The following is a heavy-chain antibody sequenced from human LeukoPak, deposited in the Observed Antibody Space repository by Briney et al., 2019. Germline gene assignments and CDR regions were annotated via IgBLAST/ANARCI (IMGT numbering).Heavy chain of an antibody. V-gene: IGHV4-4*07. CDR2: IYTSGST. Sequence: GSLRLSCAASGFTFSSYWMSWIRQPAGKGLEWIGRIYTSGSTNYNPSLKSRVTISVDTSKNQFSLKLSSVTAADTAVYYCAREAPPHSSTSCYNCPYNWFDPWGQGTLVTVSS. CDR3: AREAPPHSSTSCYNCPYNWFDP. D-gene: IGHD2-2*01. J-gene: IGHJ5*02. CDR1: GFTFSSYW.